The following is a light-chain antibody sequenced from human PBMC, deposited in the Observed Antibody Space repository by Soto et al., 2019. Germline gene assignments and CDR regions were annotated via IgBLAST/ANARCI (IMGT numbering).Light chain of an antibody. J-gene: IGKJ1*01. CDR1: ESVASNY. CDR3: QQYGSSPWT. Sequence: EVVLTQSPGTLSLSRGERATLSCRASESVASNYLAWYQQKPGQAPRLLVYGASTRATGIPDRFSGSGSGPDFTLSITRLQPEDCAVYFCQQYGSSPWTSGQGTKVDI. CDR2: GAS. V-gene: IGKV3-20*01.